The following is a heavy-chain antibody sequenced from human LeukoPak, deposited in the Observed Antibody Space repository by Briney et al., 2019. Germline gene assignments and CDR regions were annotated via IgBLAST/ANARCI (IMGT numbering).Heavy chain of an antibody. D-gene: IGHD6-13*01. CDR2: IKQDGSEK. CDR3: ARDGFVGAADY. CDR1: EFILSGYW. V-gene: IGHV3-7*01. J-gene: IGHJ4*02. Sequence: GSLRLSCAASEFILSGYWVNWVRQAPGKGLEWVANIKQDGSEKQHVDSVRGRFTISRDNAKNSLYLQMNSLRVEDTAVYYCARDGFVGAADYWGQGTLVTVSS.